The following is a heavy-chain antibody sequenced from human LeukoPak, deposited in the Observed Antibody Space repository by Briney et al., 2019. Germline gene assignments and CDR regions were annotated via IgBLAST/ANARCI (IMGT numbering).Heavy chain of an antibody. CDR3: ASFYCSGGSCYQYYYYYYMDV. D-gene: IGHD2-15*01. CDR2: IYYSGST. J-gene: IGHJ6*03. CDR1: GFSFSKYN. V-gene: IGHV4-39*01. Sequence: GSLRLSCAASGFSFSKYNMNWVRQAPGKGLEWIGIIYYSGSTYSNPSLRSRVTISVDTSKNQFSLKLSSVTAADTAVYYCASFYCSGGSCYQYYYYYYMDVWGKGTTVTISS.